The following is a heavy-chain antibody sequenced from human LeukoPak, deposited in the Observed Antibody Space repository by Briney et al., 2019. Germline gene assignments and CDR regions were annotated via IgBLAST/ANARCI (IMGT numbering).Heavy chain of an antibody. V-gene: IGHV4-34*01. Sequence: SETLSLTCAVYGGSFSGYYWSWIRQPPGKGLEWIGSIYYSGSTYYNPSLKSRVTISVDTYKNQFSLKLSSVTDADTAVYYCASGPYCSGGSCYVLWGQGTLVTVSS. D-gene: IGHD2-15*01. CDR3: ASGPYCSGGSCYVL. CDR2: IYYSGST. CDR1: GGSFSGYY. J-gene: IGHJ4*02.